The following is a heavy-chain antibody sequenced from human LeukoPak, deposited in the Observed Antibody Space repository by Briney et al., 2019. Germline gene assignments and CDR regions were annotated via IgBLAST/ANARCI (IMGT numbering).Heavy chain of an antibody. V-gene: IGHV3-30*18. D-gene: IGHD2-2*01. J-gene: IGHJ4*02. Sequence: PGRSLRLSCAASGFTFSSYGMHWVRQAPGKGLEWVAVISYDGSNKYYADSVKGRFTISRDNSKNTLYLQMNSLRAEDTAVYYCAKGGYYCSSTSCYRLYYWGEGTLVTVSS. CDR3: AKGGYYCSSTSCYRLYY. CDR2: ISYDGSNK. CDR1: GFTFSSYG.